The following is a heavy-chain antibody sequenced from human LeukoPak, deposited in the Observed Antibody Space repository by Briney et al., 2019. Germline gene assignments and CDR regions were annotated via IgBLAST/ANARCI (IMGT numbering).Heavy chain of an antibody. CDR2: ISISGSAT. Sequence: GGSLRLSCAASRFTFTDYYMSCSREAPGEGLEWGSYISISGSATYYADSVKGRFTISRDNAKNSLYLQMNILRAQNTAVYYCARDPTHSSGRGLGLGYWGQGTLVTVSS. D-gene: IGHD6-25*01. CDR1: RFTFTDYY. J-gene: IGHJ4*02. CDR3: ARDPTHSSGRGLGLGY. V-gene: IGHV3-11*01.